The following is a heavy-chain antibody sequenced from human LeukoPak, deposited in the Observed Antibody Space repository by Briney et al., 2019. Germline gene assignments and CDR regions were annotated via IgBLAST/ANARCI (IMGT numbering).Heavy chain of an antibody. CDR1: GGSISSSSYY. V-gene: IGHV4-39*01. D-gene: IGHD2-21*01. Sequence: PSETLSLTCTVSGGSISSSSYYWGWIRQPPGKGLEWIGSIHYSGSTYYNPSLKSRVTISVDTSKNQFSLKLSSVTAADTAVYYCARHSPGGSHIVVVIPFDIWGQGTMVTVSS. CDR3: ARHSPGGSHIVVVIPFDI. CDR2: IHYSGST. J-gene: IGHJ3*02.